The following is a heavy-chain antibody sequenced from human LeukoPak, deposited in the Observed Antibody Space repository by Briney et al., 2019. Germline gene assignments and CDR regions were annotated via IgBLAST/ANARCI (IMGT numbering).Heavy chain of an antibody. Sequence: GGYLRLSCAASGFIFSGSAMHWVRQASGKGLEWVGRIRSKAKSYVTGYAGSVKGRFTISRDDSTNTAYLQMNSLKPEDTAVYYCTSDGGNSDYYYYTDAWGKGTTVTVSS. J-gene: IGHJ6*03. CDR2: IRSKAKSYVT. V-gene: IGHV3-73*01. CDR1: GFIFSGSA. D-gene: IGHD4-23*01. CDR3: TSDGGNSDYYYYTDA.